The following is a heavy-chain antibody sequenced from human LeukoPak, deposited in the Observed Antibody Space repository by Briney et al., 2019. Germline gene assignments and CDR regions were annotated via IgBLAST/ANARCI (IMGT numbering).Heavy chain of an antibody. Sequence: SETLSLTCGVSGGSITSTNYWTWVRQPPGKGLEWIGEVNLQGSTNYNPSLMGRVAISVDMSENHISLQLTSVTAADTAVYYCTREGGPYRPLDYSGQGTLVTVSS. CDR1: GGSITSTNY. J-gene: IGHJ4*02. V-gene: IGHV4-4*02. CDR3: TREGGPYRPLDY. CDR2: VNLQGST.